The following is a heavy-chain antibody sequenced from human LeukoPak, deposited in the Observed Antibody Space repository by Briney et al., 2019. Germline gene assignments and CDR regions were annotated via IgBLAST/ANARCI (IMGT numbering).Heavy chain of an antibody. Sequence: SVKVSYKASGGTFSSYAISWVRQAPGQGLEWMGRIIPILGIANYAQKFQGRVTIAADKSTSTAYMELSSLRSEDTAVYYCARDYYDSSALPMDVWGQGTTVTVSS. D-gene: IGHD3-22*01. V-gene: IGHV1-69*04. J-gene: IGHJ6*02. CDR3: ARDYYDSSALPMDV. CDR2: IIPILGIA. CDR1: GGTFSSYA.